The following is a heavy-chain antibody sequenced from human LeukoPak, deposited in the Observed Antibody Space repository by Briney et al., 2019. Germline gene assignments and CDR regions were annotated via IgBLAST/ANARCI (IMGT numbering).Heavy chain of an antibody. J-gene: IGHJ3*02. D-gene: IGHD3-16*01. CDR3: ARLGQPNAFDI. V-gene: IGHV4-59*08. CDR1: GGSISSYY. CDR2: ISSSGST. Sequence: SETLSLTCTVPGGSISSYYWSWIRQPPRKGLECIGYISSSGSTKHNPSLKSRVTISADTSKNQLSLKLSSVTAADTAVYFCARLGQPNAFDIWGQGTMVTVSS.